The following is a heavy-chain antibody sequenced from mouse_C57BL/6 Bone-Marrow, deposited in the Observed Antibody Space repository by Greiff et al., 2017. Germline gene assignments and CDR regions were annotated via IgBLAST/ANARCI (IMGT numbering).Heavy chain of an antibody. J-gene: IGHJ2*01. CDR1: GYTFTSYT. CDR2: INPSSGYT. V-gene: IGHV1-4*01. CDR3: AMMGDYARHYYFDY. Sequence: VQLQQSGAELARPGASVKMSCKASGYTFTSYTMHWVKQRPGQGLEWIGYINPSSGYTKYNQKFKGKATLTADKSSSTAYMQLSSLTSEDSAVYYCAMMGDYARHYYFDYWGQGTTLTVSS. D-gene: IGHD2-3*01.